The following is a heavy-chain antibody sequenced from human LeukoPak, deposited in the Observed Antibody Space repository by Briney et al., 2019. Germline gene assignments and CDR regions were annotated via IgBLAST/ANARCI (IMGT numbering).Heavy chain of an antibody. CDR3: ARDFYDSSGYYYDY. Sequence: GGSLRLSCAASGFTFSGYTMSWVRQAPEKGLEWISAISATGDRTYYAESVKGRFTISRDNSKNTMYLQMNSLRAEDTALYYCARDFYDSSGYYYDYWGQGTTVTVSS. J-gene: IGHJ4*03. V-gene: IGHV3-23*01. D-gene: IGHD3-22*01. CDR1: GFTFSGYT. CDR2: ISATGDRT.